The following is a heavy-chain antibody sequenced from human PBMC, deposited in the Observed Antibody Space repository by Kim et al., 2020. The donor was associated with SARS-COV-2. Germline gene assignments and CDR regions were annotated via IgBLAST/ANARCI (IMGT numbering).Heavy chain of an antibody. J-gene: IGHJ5*02. CDR1: GGTFSSYA. CDR2: IIPIFGTA. D-gene: IGHD3-10*01. V-gene: IGHV1-69*13. CDR3: ARDQKGATYYYGSGSYPTGWFDP. Sequence: SVKVSCKASGGTFSSYAISWVRQAPGQGLEWMGGIIPIFGTANYAQKFPGRVTITADESTSTAYMELSSLRSEDTAVYYCARDQKGATYYYGSGSYPTGWFDPWGQGTLVTVSS.